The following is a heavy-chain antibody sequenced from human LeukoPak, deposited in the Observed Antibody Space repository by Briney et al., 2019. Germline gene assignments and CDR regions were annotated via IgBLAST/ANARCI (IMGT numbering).Heavy chain of an antibody. J-gene: IGHJ5*02. Sequence: GGSLRLSCAASGFTFSSYWMHWVRQAPGKGLVWVSRINSDGSSTNYADSVKGRFTISRDNAKNTLHLQMNSLRAEDTAVYYCARGGRWSGYGAPRRHNWFDPWGQGTLVTVSS. CDR3: ARGGRWSGYGAPRRHNWFDP. V-gene: IGHV3-74*01. D-gene: IGHD3-3*01. CDR2: INSDGSST. CDR1: GFTFSSYW.